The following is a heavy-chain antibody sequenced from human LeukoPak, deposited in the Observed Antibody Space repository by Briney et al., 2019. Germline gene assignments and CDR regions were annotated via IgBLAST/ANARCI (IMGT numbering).Heavy chain of an antibody. CDR2: IYYSGST. Sequence: SQTLSLTCTVSGGSISSGDYYWSWIRQPPGKGLEWIGYIYYSGSTYYNPSLKSRVTISVDTSKNQFSLKLSSVTAADTAVYYCARASRGGFENMDVWGKGTTVTVSS. V-gene: IGHV4-30-4*01. J-gene: IGHJ6*03. D-gene: IGHD3-10*01. CDR1: GGSISSGDYY. CDR3: ARASRGGFENMDV.